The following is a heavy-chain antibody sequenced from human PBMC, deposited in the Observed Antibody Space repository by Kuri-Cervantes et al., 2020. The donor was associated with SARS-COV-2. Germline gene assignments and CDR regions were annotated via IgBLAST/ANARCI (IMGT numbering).Heavy chain of an antibody. V-gene: IGHV4-34*01. J-gene: IGHJ4*02. Sequence: SETLSLTCAVYGVSFSGYYWSWIRQPPGKGLGWIGEINHSGSTNYNRSLKSRVTISVDTSKNQFYLRLTSVTAADTAVYYCARHFGYYYDSGCPGAYYFDYGGQETMVIVSS. D-gene: IGHD3-22*01. CDR3: ARHFGYYYDSGCPGAYYFDY. CDR2: INHSGST. CDR1: GVSFSGYY.